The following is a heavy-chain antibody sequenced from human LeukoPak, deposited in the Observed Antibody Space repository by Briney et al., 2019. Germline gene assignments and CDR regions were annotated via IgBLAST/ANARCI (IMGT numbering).Heavy chain of an antibody. V-gene: IGHV3-9*03. D-gene: IGHD4-17*01. CDR1: GFTFDDYA. J-gene: IGHJ4*02. CDR3: AKGVTYGDYASIDY. Sequence: PGGSLRLSCAASGFTFDDYAMHWVRQAPGKGLEWVSGISWNSGSIGYADSVKGRFTISRDNAKNSLYLQMNSLRAEDMALYYCAKGVTYGDYASIDYWGQGALVTVSS. CDR2: ISWNSGSI.